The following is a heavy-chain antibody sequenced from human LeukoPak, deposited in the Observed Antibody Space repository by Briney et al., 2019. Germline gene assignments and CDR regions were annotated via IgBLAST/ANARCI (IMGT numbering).Heavy chain of an antibody. J-gene: IGHJ6*02. V-gene: IGHV3-9*01. CDR2: ISWNSGSI. D-gene: IGHD4-17*01. CDR1: GFTFDDYA. Sequence: PGGSLRLSCAASGFTFDDYAMHWVRQAPGKGLEWVSGISWNSGSIGYADSVKGRFTISRDNAKNSLYLQMNSLRAEDTALYYCAKDMGVGSGTTVTTHSYYYYYGMDVWGQGTTVTVSS. CDR3: AKDMGVGSGTTVTTHSYYYYYGMDV.